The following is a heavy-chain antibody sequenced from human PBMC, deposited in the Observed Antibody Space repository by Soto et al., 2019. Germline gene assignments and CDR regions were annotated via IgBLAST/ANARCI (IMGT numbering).Heavy chain of an antibody. Sequence: QVQLVQSGAEVKKPGSSVKVSCKASGGTFSSYAISWVRQAPGQGLEWMGGIIPIFGTANYAQKFQGRVTITADESASTGYRELSSLRSEDTAVYYCARGYRSGKTSWYFDLWGRGTLVTVSS. D-gene: IGHD6-19*01. J-gene: IGHJ2*01. CDR3: ARGYRSGKTSWYFDL. V-gene: IGHV1-69*12. CDR1: GGTFSSYA. CDR2: IIPIFGTA.